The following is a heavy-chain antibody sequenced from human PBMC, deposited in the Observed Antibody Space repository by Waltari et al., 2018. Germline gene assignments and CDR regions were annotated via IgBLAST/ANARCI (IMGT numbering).Heavy chain of an antibody. CDR2: INAGNGNT. CDR1: GYTFTSYA. V-gene: IGHV1-3*01. D-gene: IGHD3-22*01. J-gene: IGHJ6*02. Sequence: QVQLVQSGAEVKKPGASVKVSCKASGYTFTSYAMHWVRQAPGQRLEWMGWINAGNGNTKYSQKFQGRVTSTRDTSASTAYMELSSLRSEDTAVYYCARVCSGYYYDSRGLDVWGQGTTVTVSS. CDR3: ARVCSGYYYDSRGLDV.